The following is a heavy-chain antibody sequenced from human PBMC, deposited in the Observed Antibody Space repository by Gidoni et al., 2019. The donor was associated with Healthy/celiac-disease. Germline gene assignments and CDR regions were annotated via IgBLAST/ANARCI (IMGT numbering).Heavy chain of an antibody. D-gene: IGHD5-18*01. J-gene: IGHJ4*02. Sequence: QVQLVQSGAEVKKPGASVKVSCKSSGYTFTNYYMHWVRQAPGQGLEWMGIIKPSGGSTSYAQKFQGRVTMTRDTSTSTVYMELSSLRSEDTAVYYCARGGRPDTTLVMLDYWGQGTLVTVSS. V-gene: IGHV1-46*01. CDR2: IKPSGGST. CDR3: ARGGRPDTTLVMLDY. CDR1: GYTFTNYY.